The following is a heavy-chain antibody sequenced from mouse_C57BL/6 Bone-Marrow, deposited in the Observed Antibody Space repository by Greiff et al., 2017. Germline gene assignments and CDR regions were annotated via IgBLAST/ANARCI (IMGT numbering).Heavy chain of an antibody. CDR1: GFNIKDDY. CDR2: IDPENGDT. Sequence: EVQLQQSGAELVRPGASVKLSCTASGFNIKDDYMHWVKQRPEQGLEWIGWIDPENGDTEYASKFQGKATITADTSSNTAYLQLSSLTSEDTAVYYCTHYDGYYEGWCAYWGQGTLVTVSA. D-gene: IGHD2-3*01. CDR3: THYDGYYEGWCAY. J-gene: IGHJ3*01. V-gene: IGHV14-4*01.